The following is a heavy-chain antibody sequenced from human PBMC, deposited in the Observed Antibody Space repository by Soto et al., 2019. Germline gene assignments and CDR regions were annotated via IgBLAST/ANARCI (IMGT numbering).Heavy chain of an antibody. D-gene: IGHD3-9*01. CDR2: IYNSGRT. V-gene: IGHV4-59*02. J-gene: IGHJ4*02. CDR1: GGSVYDFY. CDR3: ATGHGIYVRFDS. Sequence: QVHLQESGPGRVKTSETLSLTCSVSGGSVYDFYWNWLRQPPGKGLEWIGNIYNSGRTNYNPSLKGRVSISIDTSKNEFSLELSSVTAEDTAMYFCATGHGIYVRFDSWGQGTLVSVSS.